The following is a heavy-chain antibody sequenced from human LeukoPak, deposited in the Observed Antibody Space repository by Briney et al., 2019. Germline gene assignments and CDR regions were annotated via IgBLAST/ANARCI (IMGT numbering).Heavy chain of an antibody. V-gene: IGHV3-30-3*01. CDR3: ARAWVATVRRGAFDI. CDR2: ISYDGSNK. D-gene: IGHD5-12*01. Sequence: GGSLRLSCAASGFTFSSYAMHWVRQAPGKGLEWVAVISYDGSNKYYADSVKGRFTISRDNSKNTLYLQMNSLRAEDTAVYYCARAWVATVRRGAFDIWGQGTMVTVSS. J-gene: IGHJ3*02. CDR1: GFTFSSYA.